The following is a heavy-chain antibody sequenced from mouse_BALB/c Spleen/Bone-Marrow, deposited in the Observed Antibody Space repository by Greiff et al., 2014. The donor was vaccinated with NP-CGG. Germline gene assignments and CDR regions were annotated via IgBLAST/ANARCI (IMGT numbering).Heavy chain of an antibody. CDR2: ISTYYGDT. J-gene: IGHJ4*01. Sequence: VKLVESGAELVRPGVSVKISCKGSGYTFTNNAIHWVKQSRAKGLEWIGIISTYYGDTTYNQKFKGKATMTVDKSSSTAYLKLARLTSEDSAIYYCARSGNVRNAMDYWGQGTSVTVSS. V-gene: IGHV1S137*01. D-gene: IGHD1-1*01. CDR1: GYTFTNNA. CDR3: ARSGNVRNAMDY.